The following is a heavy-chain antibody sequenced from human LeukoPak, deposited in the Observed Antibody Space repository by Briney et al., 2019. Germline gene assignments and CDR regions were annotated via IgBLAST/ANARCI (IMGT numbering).Heavy chain of an antibody. Sequence: GASVKVSCKASGYSFTSNYIHWVRQAPGQGLEWMGMIYPRDGSTSYAQRFQDRVTVTRDTSTSTVHMELSGLRSEDTAVYYCARERWHCRVNCYSVYYYALDVWGQGTTVTVSS. D-gene: IGHD2-15*01. V-gene: IGHV1-46*01. CDR2: IYPRDGST. CDR3: ARERWHCRVNCYSVYYYALDV. J-gene: IGHJ6*02. CDR1: GYSFTSNY.